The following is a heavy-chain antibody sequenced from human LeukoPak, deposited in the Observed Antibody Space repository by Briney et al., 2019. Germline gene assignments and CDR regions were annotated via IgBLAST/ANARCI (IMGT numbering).Heavy chain of an antibody. J-gene: IGHJ3*02. CDR3: ASLYCSSTSCYSHDAFDI. V-gene: IGHV1-69*05. CDR2: IIPIFGTA. D-gene: IGHD2-2*01. CDR1: GGTFSSYA. Sequence: GASVKVSCKASGGTFSSYAISWVRQAPGQGLEWMGGIIPIFGTANYAQKFQGRVTITTDESTSTAYMELSSLRSEDTAVYYCASLYCSSTSCYSHDAFDIWGQGTMVTVSS.